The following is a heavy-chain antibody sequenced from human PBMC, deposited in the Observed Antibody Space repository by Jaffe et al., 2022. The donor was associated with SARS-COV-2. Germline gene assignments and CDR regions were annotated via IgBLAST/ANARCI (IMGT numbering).Heavy chain of an antibody. CDR2: IFSSDEK. J-gene: IGHJ6*03. Sequence: QVTLKESGPVLVKPTETLTLTCAVSGFSLSSARMGVSWIRQPPGKALEWLADIFSSDEKSYSASLKSRLTISKDTSKSQVVLIMTNMDPVDTATYYCARVGRVRPFFYYYYYMDVWGKGTTVTVSS. CDR1: GFSLSSARMG. CDR3: ARVGRVRPFFYYYYYMDV. D-gene: IGHD3-10*01. V-gene: IGHV2-26*01.